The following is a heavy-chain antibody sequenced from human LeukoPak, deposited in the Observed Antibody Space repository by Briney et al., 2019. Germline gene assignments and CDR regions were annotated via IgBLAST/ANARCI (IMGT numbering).Heavy chain of an antibody. J-gene: IGHJ2*01. D-gene: IGHD2-2*01. CDR1: GGSISSSNW. CDR2: IYHSGST. Sequence: SETLSLTCAVSGGSISSSNWWSWVRQPPGKGLEWIGEIYHSGSTNYNPSLKSRVTISVDTSKNQFSLKLSSVTAADTAVYYCAIENCSSTSCYGDYWYFDLWGRGTLVTVSS. CDR3: AIENCSSTSCYGDYWYFDL. V-gene: IGHV4-4*02.